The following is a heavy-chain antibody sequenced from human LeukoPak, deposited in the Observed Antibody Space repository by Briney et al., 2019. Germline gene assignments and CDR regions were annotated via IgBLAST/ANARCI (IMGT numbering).Heavy chain of an antibody. CDR1: GYTFTNYG. D-gene: IGHD3-22*01. V-gene: IGHV1-18*01. CDR3: ARGDSGGYSCLDY. J-gene: IGHJ4*02. CDR2: ISGYNGNI. Sequence: ASVKVSCKASGYTFTNYGITWVRQAPGQGLEWMGWISGYNGNIDYAQKLQGRVTMTTDTSTSTAYMELRSLRSDDTAVYYRARGDSGGYSCLDYWGQGTLVTVSS.